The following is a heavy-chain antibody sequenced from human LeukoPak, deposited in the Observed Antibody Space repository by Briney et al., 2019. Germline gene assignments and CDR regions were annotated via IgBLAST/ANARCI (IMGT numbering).Heavy chain of an antibody. CDR2: TNVGNGNT. J-gene: IGHJ4*02. D-gene: IGHD3-22*01. CDR1: GYIFTNHA. V-gene: IGHV1-3*01. Sequence: GASVKVSCKASGYIFTNHAIHWVRQAPGQRLEWMGWTNVGNGNTKYSQMLQGRVTISRDTSANTAYMELSSLRSEDTAVYYCARRDRRHFDYWGQGTLVTVSS. CDR3: ARRDRRHFDY.